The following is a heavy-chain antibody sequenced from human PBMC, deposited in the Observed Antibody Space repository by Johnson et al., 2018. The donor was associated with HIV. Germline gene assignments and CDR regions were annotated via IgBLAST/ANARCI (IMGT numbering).Heavy chain of an antibody. Sequence: VQLVESGGGLVKPGGSLRLSCAASGFTFSDYYMSWIRQAPGKGLEWVSLIYSGGSTYYADSVKGRFTISRDNSKNTLYLQMNRLRTEDTALYYCAKLVGATQPLEIWGQGTMVTVSS. CDR1: GFTFSDYY. D-gene: IGHD1-26*01. CDR2: IYSGGST. V-gene: IGHV3-66*04. J-gene: IGHJ3*02. CDR3: AKLVGATQPLEI.